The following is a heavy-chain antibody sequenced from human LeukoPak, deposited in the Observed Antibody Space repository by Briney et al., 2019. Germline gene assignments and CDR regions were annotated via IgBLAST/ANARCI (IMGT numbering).Heavy chain of an antibody. CDR3: ARVGWNSPLGYWFDP. V-gene: IGHV4-39*07. D-gene: IGHD1-7*01. CDR2: IYYSGST. CDR1: GGSISSSTYY. Sequence: SETLSLTCTVSGGSISSSTYYWGWIRRPPGKGLEWIGSIYYSGSTYYNPSLKSRVTISVDTSKNQFSLKLSSVTAADTAVYYCARVGWNSPLGYWFDPWGQGTLVTVSS. J-gene: IGHJ5*02.